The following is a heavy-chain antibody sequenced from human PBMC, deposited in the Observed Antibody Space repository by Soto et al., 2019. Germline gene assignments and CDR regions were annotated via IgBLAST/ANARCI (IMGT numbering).Heavy chain of an antibody. J-gene: IGHJ6*02. Sequence: GESLKISCKGSGYSFTSYWIGWVRQMPGKGLEWMGIIYPGDSDSRYSPSFQGQVTISTDKSTSTAYLQWSSLKASDTAMYYCARQGSSWYEGYYYGMDVWGQGTTVTVSS. CDR2: IYPGDSDS. V-gene: IGHV5-51*01. CDR3: ARQGSSWYEGYYYGMDV. CDR1: GYSFTSYW. D-gene: IGHD6-13*01.